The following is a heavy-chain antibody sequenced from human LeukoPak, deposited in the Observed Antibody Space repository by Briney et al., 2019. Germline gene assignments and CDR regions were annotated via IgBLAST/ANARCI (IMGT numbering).Heavy chain of an antibody. CDR1: GFTFSSYV. V-gene: IGHV3-7*03. CDR2: IRQDGSEK. CDR3: ARQYFDY. Sequence: PGGSLRLSCETAGFTFSSYVMHWVRHAPGKGMEWVANIRQDGSEKYYVDSVKGRFTISRDNAKNSLYLQMNSLRAEDTAVYYCARQYFDYWGQGTLVTVSS. J-gene: IGHJ4*02.